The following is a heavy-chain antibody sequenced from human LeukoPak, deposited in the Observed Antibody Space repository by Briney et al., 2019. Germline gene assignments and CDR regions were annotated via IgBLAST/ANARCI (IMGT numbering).Heavy chain of an antibody. D-gene: IGHD3-22*01. Sequence: GRSLRLSCAASGFTFSSYGMHWVRQAPGKGLEWVAVIWYDGSNKYYADSVKGRFTISRDNSKNTLYLQMNSLRAEDTAVYYCAKDLSFAYCDSSGPLFQHWGQGTLVTVSS. J-gene: IGHJ1*01. V-gene: IGHV3-33*06. CDR1: GFTFSSYG. CDR3: AKDLSFAYCDSSGPLFQH. CDR2: IWYDGSNK.